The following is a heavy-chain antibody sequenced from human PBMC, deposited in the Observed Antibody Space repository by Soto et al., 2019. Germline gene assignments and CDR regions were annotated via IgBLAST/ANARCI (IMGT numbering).Heavy chain of an antibody. V-gene: IGHV3-23*01. CDR3: AKDWLYSGYGGFDY. J-gene: IGHJ4*02. Sequence: GGSLRLSCAASGFTFSSYAMSWVRRAPGKGLEWVSAISGSGGSTSYADSVKGRFTTSRDNSKNTLYLQMNSLRAEDTAVYYCAKDWLYSGYGGFDYWGQGTLVTVSS. CDR1: GFTFSSYA. CDR2: ISGSGGST. D-gene: IGHD5-12*01.